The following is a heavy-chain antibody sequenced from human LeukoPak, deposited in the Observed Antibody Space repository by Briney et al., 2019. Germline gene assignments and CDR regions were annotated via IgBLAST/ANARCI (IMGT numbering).Heavy chain of an antibody. J-gene: IGHJ4*02. D-gene: IGHD3-3*01. CDR1: GFTFSSYS. V-gene: IGHV3-66*02. Sequence: PGGSLRLSCAASGFTFSSYSMNWVRQAPGKGLEWVSVIYSGGSTYYADSVKGRFTISRDNSKNTLYLQMNSLRPEDTAVYYCARGGYDFWSGYHPAGFGYWGQGTLVTVSS. CDR3: ARGGYDFWSGYHPAGFGY. CDR2: IYSGGST.